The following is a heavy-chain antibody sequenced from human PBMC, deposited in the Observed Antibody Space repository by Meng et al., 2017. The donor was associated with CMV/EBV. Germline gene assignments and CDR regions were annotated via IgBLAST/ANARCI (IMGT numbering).Heavy chain of an antibody. Sequence: TVSGVSISSSTYYCGWLRQPPGKGLEWIGSVFSSGSTYYSPSLKSRVTISLDTSKKHFSLKLTSLTAADTAVYYCARGVTSWYYFDSWGQRTLVTVSS. CDR1: GVSISSSTYY. CDR2: VFSSGST. J-gene: IGHJ4*02. D-gene: IGHD2-2*01. CDR3: ARGVTSWYYFDS. V-gene: IGHV4-39*07.